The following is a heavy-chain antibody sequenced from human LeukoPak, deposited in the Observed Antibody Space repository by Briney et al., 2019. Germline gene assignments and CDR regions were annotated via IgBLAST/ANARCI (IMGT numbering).Heavy chain of an antibody. V-gene: IGHV4-59*01. CDR3: ARVGADWGYYMDV. CDR2: IYYSGST. D-gene: IGHD7-27*01. CDR1: GGSISSYY. Sequence: SETLSLTCTVSGGSISSYYWSWIRQPPGEGLEWIGYIYYSGSTNYNPSLKSRVTISVDTSKNQFSLKLSSVTAADTAVYYCARVGADWGYYMDVWGKGTTVTVSS. J-gene: IGHJ6*03.